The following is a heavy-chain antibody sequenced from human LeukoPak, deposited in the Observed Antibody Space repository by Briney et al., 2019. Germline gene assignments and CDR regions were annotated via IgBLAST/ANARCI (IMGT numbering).Heavy chain of an antibody. J-gene: IGHJ3*02. D-gene: IGHD3-3*01. CDR2: IYTSGST. CDR3: AREYYDPSISAFDI. V-gene: IGHV4-4*07. CDR1: GGSISSYY. Sequence: SETLSLTCTVSGGSISSYYWSWIRQAAGKGLEWIGRIYTSGSTNYNPSLKSRVTISVDTSKNQFSLKLSSVTAADTAVYYCAREYYDPSISAFDIWGQGTMVTVSS.